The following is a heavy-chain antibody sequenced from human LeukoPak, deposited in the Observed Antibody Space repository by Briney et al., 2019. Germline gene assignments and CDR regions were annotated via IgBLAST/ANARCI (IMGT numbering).Heavy chain of an antibody. J-gene: IGHJ4*02. CDR2: IYTSGST. D-gene: IGHD3-22*01. CDR3: ARDRWGSSGYFTYFDS. CDR1: GGSISSYY. Sequence: PSETLSLTCTVSGGSISSYYCSWIRQPAGKGLEWIGRIYTSGSTNYNLSLMSRVTMSVDTSKNQFSLKLSSVTAADTAVYYCARDRWGSSGYFTYFDSWGQGTLVTVSS. V-gene: IGHV4-4*07.